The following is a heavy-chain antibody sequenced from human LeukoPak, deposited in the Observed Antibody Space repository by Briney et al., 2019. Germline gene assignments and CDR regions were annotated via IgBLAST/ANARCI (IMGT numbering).Heavy chain of an antibody. V-gene: IGHV3-43*02. CDR3: AKDIGGYSYAADY. Sequence: PGGSLRLSCAAPGFTFDDYAMHWVRQAPGKGLEWVSLIRGDGVRTYYADSVKGRFTISRDNNKNSLYLQMNSLRTEDTAFYYCAKDIGGYSYAADYWGQGTLVTVSS. CDR1: GFTFDDYA. J-gene: IGHJ4*02. CDR2: IRGDGVRT. D-gene: IGHD5-18*01.